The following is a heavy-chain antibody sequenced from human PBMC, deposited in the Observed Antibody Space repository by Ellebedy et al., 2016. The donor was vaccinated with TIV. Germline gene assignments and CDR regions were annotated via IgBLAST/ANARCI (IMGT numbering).Heavy chain of an antibody. Sequence: PGGSLRLSCAASGFAFDDDWMPLVRQAPGKGLEWVATIQKHGGEKYYVDSVKGRFTISRDDPKNSLYLEMSSLTDDDTAVYYCARGGASSSWIWRNWGQGTRVTVSS. CDR3: ARGGASSSWIWRN. J-gene: IGHJ4*02. CDR2: IQKHGGEK. D-gene: IGHD6-13*01. V-gene: IGHV3-7*03. CDR1: GFAFDDDW.